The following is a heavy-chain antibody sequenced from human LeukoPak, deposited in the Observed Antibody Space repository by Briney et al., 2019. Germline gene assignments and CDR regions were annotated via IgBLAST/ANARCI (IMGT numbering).Heavy chain of an antibody. Sequence: ASVKVSCKASGYTFTSYDINWVRQATGQGLEWMGWMNPNSGNTGYAQKFQGRVTMTRNTSISTAYMELSSLRSEDTAVYYCAKAGGYCGRISCPYYFDYWGQGSLVAVSS. D-gene: IGHD2-15*01. CDR1: GYTFTSYD. V-gene: IGHV1-8*01. J-gene: IGHJ4*02. CDR3: AKAGGYCGRISCPYYFDY. CDR2: MNPNSGNT.